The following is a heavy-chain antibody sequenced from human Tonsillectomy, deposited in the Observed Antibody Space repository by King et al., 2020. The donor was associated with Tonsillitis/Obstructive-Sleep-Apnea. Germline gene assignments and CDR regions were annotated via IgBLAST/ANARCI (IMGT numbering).Heavy chain of an antibody. D-gene: IGHD2-2*01. J-gene: IGHJ3*01. CDR1: GYTLTELS. CDR3: ARESEYIVPRARTNAFDV. CDR2: FDPEDGET. V-gene: IGHV1-24*01. Sequence: HVQLVESGAEVKKPGASVKVSCKVSGYTLTELSIHWVRQAPGKGLEWMGGFDPEDGETIYAQKFQGRVTMTEDTSTDTAYMELSSLRSDDTALYYCARESEYIVPRARTNAFDVWGQGTMLTVSS.